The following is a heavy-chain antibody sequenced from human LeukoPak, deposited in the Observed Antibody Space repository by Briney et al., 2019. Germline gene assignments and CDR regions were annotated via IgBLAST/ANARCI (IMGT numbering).Heavy chain of an antibody. CDR1: GFTFSSYS. CDR2: ISSSSSYI. J-gene: IGHJ6*03. Sequence: GGSLRLSCAASGFTFSSYSMNWVRQAPGKGLAWVSSISSSSSYIYYADSVKGRFTISRDNAKNSLYLQMNSLRAEDTAVYYCAREPAAGPYYYYMDVWGKGTTVTVSS. D-gene: IGHD6-13*01. CDR3: AREPAAGPYYYYMDV. V-gene: IGHV3-21*01.